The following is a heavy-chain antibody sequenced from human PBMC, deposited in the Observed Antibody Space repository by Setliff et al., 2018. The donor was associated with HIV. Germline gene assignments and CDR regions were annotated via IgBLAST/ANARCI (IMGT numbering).Heavy chain of an antibody. Sequence: SEPLSLTCTVSGGSISSSSYYWGWIRQPPGKGLEWIGSIYYSGSTYYNPSLKSRVTIYVDTSKNQFSLKLSSVPAADTAVYYCARHLTTVTTSQLDYWGQGTLVTVSS. CDR1: GGSISSSSYY. CDR3: ARHLTTVTTSQLDY. D-gene: IGHD4-17*01. V-gene: IGHV4-39*01. J-gene: IGHJ4*02. CDR2: IYYSGST.